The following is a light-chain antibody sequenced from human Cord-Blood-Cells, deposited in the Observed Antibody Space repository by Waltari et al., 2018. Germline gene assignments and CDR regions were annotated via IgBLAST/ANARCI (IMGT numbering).Light chain of an antibody. CDR1: SSHIASNH. V-gene: IGLV1-47*01. Sequence: QSVLPQPPSASGTPGQRITISCSGSSSHIASNHVNWYQQPPGTAPKLLIYRNNQRPSGVPDRFSGSKSGTSASLAISGLRSEDEADYYCAAWDDSLSGVVFGGGTKLNVL. CDR3: AAWDDSLSGVV. CDR2: RNN. J-gene: IGLJ2*01.